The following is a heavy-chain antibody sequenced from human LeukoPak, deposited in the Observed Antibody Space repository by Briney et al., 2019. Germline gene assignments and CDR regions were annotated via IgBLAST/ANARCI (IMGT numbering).Heavy chain of an antibody. Sequence: PGGSLRLSCAASGFTFSSYEMNWVRQAPGKGLEWVAFIRYAGNNKYYADSVKGRFTISRDNSKNTLYLQMNSLRAEDTAVYFCAKEWYSFYYYYMDVWGKGTTVTISS. CDR2: IRYAGNNK. CDR1: GFTFSSYE. J-gene: IGHJ6*03. D-gene: IGHD1-1*01. CDR3: AKEWYSFYYYYMDV. V-gene: IGHV3-30*02.